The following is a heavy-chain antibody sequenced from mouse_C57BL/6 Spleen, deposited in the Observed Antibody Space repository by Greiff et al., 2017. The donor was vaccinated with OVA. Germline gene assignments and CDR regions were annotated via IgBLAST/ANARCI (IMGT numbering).Heavy chain of an antibody. CDR3: ARGGGFPYYFDY. CDR1: GYTFTSYW. CDR2: IYPSDSET. V-gene: IGHV1-61*01. J-gene: IGHJ2*01. Sequence: QVQLQQPGAELVRPGSSVKLSCKASGYTFTSYWMDWVKQRPGQGLEWIGIIYPSDSETHYNQKFKDKATLTVDKSSSTAYMQLSSLTSEDSAVYYCARGGGFPYYFDYWGQGTTLTVSS.